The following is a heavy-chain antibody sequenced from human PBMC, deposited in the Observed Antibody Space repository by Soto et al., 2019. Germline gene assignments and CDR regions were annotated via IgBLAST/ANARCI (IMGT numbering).Heavy chain of an antibody. D-gene: IGHD3-3*01. CDR1: GFTFSSYS. CDR2: ISSSSSTI. Sequence: EVQLVESGGGLVQPGGSLRLSCAASGFTFSSYSMNWVRQAPGKGLEWVSYISSSSSTIYYADSVKGRFTISRDNAKNSLYLQMNSLRDEDTAVYYCARGHYDFWSGYYAKNYYYYYGMDVWGQGTTVTVSS. CDR3: ARGHYDFWSGYYAKNYYYYYGMDV. V-gene: IGHV3-48*02. J-gene: IGHJ6*02.